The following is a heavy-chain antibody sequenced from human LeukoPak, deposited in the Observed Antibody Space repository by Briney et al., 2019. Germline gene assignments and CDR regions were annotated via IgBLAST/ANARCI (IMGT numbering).Heavy chain of an antibody. CDR2: ISYDGSDK. J-gene: IGHJ4*02. CDR3: ARDFDYGGNSALGY. Sequence: GGSLRLSCAASGFTFRTYTFHWVRQAPGEGLEWVAVISYDGSDKYADSVKGRVTISRDNSKNTVYLQMNSLRTEDTAVYYCARDFDYGGNSALGYWGQGTLVTVSS. V-gene: IGHV3-30*01. D-gene: IGHD4-23*01. CDR1: GFTFRTYT.